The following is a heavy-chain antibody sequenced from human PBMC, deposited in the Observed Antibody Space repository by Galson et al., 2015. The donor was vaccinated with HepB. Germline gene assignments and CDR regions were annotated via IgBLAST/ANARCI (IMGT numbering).Heavy chain of an antibody. D-gene: IGHD3-9*01. Sequence: CAISGDSVSSNSAAWNWIRQSPSRGLEWLGRTYYRSKWFYNYAVSVKSRITINPDTSKNQFSLQLKSVTPEDTAVYYCARDPRFWVVRRDAFDIWGQGTMDTVSS. V-gene: IGHV6-1*01. J-gene: IGHJ3*02. CDR2: TYYRSKWFY. CDR1: GDSVSSNSAA. CDR3: ARDPRFWVVRRDAFDI.